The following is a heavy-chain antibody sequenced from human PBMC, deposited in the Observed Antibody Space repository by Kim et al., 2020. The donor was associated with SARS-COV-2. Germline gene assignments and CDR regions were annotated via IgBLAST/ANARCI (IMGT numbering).Heavy chain of an antibody. Sequence: GGSLRLSCAASGIAVNSNYMTWVRQAPGKGLDWVAVLYSGGDTFYADSLRGRFTISRDISKNMLYLQMNSLRVDDTGVYYCARVLKHYDILTGHSLVGFDPWGRGTLVVVSA. CDR1: GIAVNSNY. J-gene: IGHJ5*02. V-gene: IGHV3-66*01. D-gene: IGHD3-9*01. CDR2: LYSGGDT. CDR3: ARVLKHYDILTGHSLVGFDP.